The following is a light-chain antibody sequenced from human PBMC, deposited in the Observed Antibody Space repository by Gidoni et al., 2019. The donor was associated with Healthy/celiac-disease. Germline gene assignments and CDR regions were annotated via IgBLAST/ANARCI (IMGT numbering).Light chain of an antibody. Sequence: EIVLPQSPATLSLSPGERATLSCRASQSVSSYLAWYQQKPGQAARLLIYDASNRATGSPARFSGSGSGTDFTLTISSLEPEDFAVYYCQQRSNWPGFTFGPGTKVEIK. V-gene: IGKV3-11*01. CDR2: DAS. CDR3: QQRSNWPGFT. J-gene: IGKJ3*01. CDR1: QSVSSY.